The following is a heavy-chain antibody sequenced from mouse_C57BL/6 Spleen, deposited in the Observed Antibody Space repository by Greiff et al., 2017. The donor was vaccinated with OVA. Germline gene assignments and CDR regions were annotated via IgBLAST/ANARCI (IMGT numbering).Heavy chain of an antibody. CDR1: GYTFTSYW. CDR2: INPSSGYT. V-gene: IGHV1-7*01. CDR3: ARGDMMVTTGGNYAMDY. J-gene: IGHJ4*01. Sequence: QVQLQQSGAELAKPGASVKLSCKASGYTFTSYWMHWVKQRPGQGLEWIGYINPSSGYTKYNQKFKDKATLTADKSSITAYMQLSSLTYEDSAVYYCARGDMMVTTGGNYAMDYWGQGTSVTVSS. D-gene: IGHD2-3*01.